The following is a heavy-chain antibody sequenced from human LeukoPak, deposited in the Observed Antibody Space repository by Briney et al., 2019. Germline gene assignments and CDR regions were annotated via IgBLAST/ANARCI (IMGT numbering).Heavy chain of an antibody. V-gene: IGHV1-18*04. D-gene: IGHD3-22*01. CDR2: ISAYNGNT. CDR3: ARDRYYDSSADDAFDI. CDR1: GYIFTSYG. J-gene: IGHJ3*02. Sequence: GASVKVSCKASGYIFTSYGISWVRQAPGQGLEWMGWISAYNGNTNYAQKLQGRVTMTTDTSTSTAYMELRSLRSDDTAVYYCARDRYYDSSADDAFDIWGQGTMVTVSS.